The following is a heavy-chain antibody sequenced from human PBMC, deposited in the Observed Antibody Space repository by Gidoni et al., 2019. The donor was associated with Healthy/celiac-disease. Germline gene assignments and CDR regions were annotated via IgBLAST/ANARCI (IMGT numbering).Heavy chain of an antibody. J-gene: IGHJ4*02. CDR2: INHSGST. Sequence: QVQLQQWGAGLLKPSETLSLTCAVYGGSFSGYYWSWIRQPPGKGLEWIGEINHSGSTNYNPSLKSRVTISVDTSKNQFSLKLSSVTAADTAVYYCARGRGGDYGRRGVFYFDYWGQGTLVTVSS. D-gene: IGHD2-21*02. CDR1: GGSFSGYY. V-gene: IGHV4-34*01. CDR3: ARGRGGDYGRRGVFYFDY.